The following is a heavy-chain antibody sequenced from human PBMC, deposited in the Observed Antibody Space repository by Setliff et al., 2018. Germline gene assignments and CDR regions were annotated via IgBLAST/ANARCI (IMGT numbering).Heavy chain of an antibody. CDR1: GFTFSRYW. J-gene: IGHJ5*02. CDR3: AKYPSNSVYNYFDP. CDR2: ISGSGGAT. Sequence: GSLRLSCVASGFTFSRYWMSWVRQAPGKGLEWVSGISGSGGATYYAASVKGRFSISRDNSKNTLSLQMNSLRAEDTAIYYCAKYPSNSVYNYFDPWGQGTLVTVSS. V-gene: IGHV3-23*01. D-gene: IGHD1-7*01.